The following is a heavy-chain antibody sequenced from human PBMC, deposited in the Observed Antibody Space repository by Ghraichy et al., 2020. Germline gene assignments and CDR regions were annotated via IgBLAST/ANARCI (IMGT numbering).Heavy chain of an antibody. CDR3: ARGVAGSPPYFDS. CDR1: GYTFTLYF. CDR2: INPHSGDT. J-gene: IGHJ4*02. D-gene: IGHD2-15*01. V-gene: IGHV1-2*02. Sequence: VKVSCKASGYTFTLYFMNWIRQAPGQGPEWMGWINPHSGDTKFAQKFQGRVTMTRDTSITTAHMELSGLRSDDTALYYCARGVAGSPPYFDSWGQGTLVTVSS.